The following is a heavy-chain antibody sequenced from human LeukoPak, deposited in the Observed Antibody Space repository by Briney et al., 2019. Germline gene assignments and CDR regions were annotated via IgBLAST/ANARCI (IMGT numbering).Heavy chain of an antibody. CDR2: IDPSDSYT. CDR3: ARKLSPLDY. V-gene: IGHV5-10-1*01. Sequence: GEALKISCQGSGYRFTSYWIGWVRQMPGKGLEWMGKIDPSDSYTNYSPSFQGHVTISVDKSINTAYLQWSSLKASDTAIYYCARKLSPLDYWGQGTLVTVSS. CDR1: GYRFTSYW. J-gene: IGHJ4*02. D-gene: IGHD3-16*02.